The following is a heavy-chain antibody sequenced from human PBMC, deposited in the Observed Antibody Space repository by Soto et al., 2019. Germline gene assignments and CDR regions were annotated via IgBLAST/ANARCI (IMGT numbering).Heavy chain of an antibody. D-gene: IGHD1-26*01. CDR2: ISSSSSYI. CDR1: GFTFSSYS. J-gene: IGHJ6*02. Sequence: GGSLRLSCAASGFTFSSYSMNWVRQAPGKGLEWVSSISSSSSYIYYADSVKGRFTISRDNAKNSLYLQMNSLRAEDTAVYCCARMELRYGMDVWGQGTTVTVSS. CDR3: ARMELRYGMDV. V-gene: IGHV3-21*01.